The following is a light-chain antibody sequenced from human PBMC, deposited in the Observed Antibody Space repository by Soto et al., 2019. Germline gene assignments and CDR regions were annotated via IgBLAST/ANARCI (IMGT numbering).Light chain of an antibody. J-gene: IGKJ3*01. Sequence: EIVLTQSPGTLSLSPGERATLSCRASQSVSSNYLAWYQQKPGQSPRLLIYGASSRATGIPDRFSGSGSGTDFTITISGLEPEDFAVYYCQQYGSSPFTFGPGNKVDIK. V-gene: IGKV3-20*01. CDR1: QSVSSNY. CDR2: GAS. CDR3: QQYGSSPFT.